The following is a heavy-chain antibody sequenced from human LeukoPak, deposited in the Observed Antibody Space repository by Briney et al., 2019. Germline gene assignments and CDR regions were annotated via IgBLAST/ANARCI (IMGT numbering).Heavy chain of an antibody. D-gene: IGHD3-22*01. CDR3: ARAPMIVVERRFDY. Sequence: ASVKVSCKASGYTFTGYYMHWVRQAPGQGLEWMGWINPNSGGTNYAQKFQGRVTMTRDTSISTAYMELSRLRSDDTAVYYCARAPMIVVERRFDYWGQGTLFTVSS. J-gene: IGHJ4*02. CDR2: INPNSGGT. V-gene: IGHV1-2*02. CDR1: GYTFTGYY.